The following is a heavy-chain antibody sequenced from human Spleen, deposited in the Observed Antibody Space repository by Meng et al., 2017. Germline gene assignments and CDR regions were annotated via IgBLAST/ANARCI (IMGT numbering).Heavy chain of an antibody. Sequence: GGSLRLSCAASGFTFSSYWMSWVRQAPGKGLEWVANIKQDGSEKYYVDSVKGRFTISRDNAKNSLYLQMNSLRAEDTAVYYCARGFSMVRGVIGYWGQGTLVTVSS. CDR3: ARGFSMVRGVIGY. CDR2: IKQDGSEK. CDR1: GFTFSSYW. J-gene: IGHJ4*02. D-gene: IGHD3-10*01. V-gene: IGHV3-7*01.